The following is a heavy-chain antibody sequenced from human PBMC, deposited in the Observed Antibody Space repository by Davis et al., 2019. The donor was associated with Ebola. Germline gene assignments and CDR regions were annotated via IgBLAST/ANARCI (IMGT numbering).Heavy chain of an antibody. V-gene: IGHV1-69*13. CDR2: IIPIFGTA. Sequence: SVKVSCKASGGTFSSYAISWVRQAPGQGLEWMGGIIPIFGTANYAQKFQGRVTITVDESTTTAYMELSGLKSEDTAVYYCVREHFFGVVIRNWFDPWGQGTLVTVSS. CDR3: VREHFFGVVIRNWFDP. D-gene: IGHD3-3*01. CDR1: GGTFSSYA. J-gene: IGHJ5*02.